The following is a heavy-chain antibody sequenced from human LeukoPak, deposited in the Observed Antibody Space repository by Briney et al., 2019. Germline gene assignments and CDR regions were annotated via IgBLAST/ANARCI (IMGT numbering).Heavy chain of an antibody. CDR1: GYTFTGYY. CDR3: ASCSGGSCYSEAFDI. V-gene: IGHV1-2*06. Sequence: ASVKVSCKASGYTFTGYYMHWVRQAPGQGPEWMGRINPNSGGTNYAQKFQGRVTMTRDTSISTAYMELSRLRSDDTAVYYCASCSGGSCYSEAFDIWGQGTMVTVSS. CDR2: INPNSGGT. D-gene: IGHD2-15*01. J-gene: IGHJ3*02.